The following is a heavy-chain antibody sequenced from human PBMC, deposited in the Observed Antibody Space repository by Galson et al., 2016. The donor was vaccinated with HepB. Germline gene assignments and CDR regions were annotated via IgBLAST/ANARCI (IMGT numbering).Heavy chain of an antibody. CDR2: ISYDGSNK. V-gene: IGHV3-30*18. D-gene: IGHD3-10*01. CDR3: AKDGSGSPDY. CDR1: GFTFSSYG. J-gene: IGHJ4*02. Sequence: SLRLSCAASGFTFSSYGMHWVRQAPGKGLEWVAVISYDGSNKYYADSVKGRFTISRDNSKNTLYLQMNSLRAEDTAGYYCAKDGSGSPDYWGQGTLVTVSS.